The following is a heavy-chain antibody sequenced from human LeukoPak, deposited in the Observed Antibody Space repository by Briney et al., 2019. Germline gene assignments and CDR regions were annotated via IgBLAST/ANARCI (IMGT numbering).Heavy chain of an antibody. Sequence: SETLSLTCTVSGDSITSGNYFWTWIRQPAGKRLEWIGRIYTTGSTTYNPSLKNRVTISLDRSNSQFSLQLRSVTAADTAVYYCTGAGGVLAYFDYWGQGTVVTVSS. D-gene: IGHD3-10*01. CDR3: TGAGGVLAYFDY. V-gene: IGHV4-61*02. J-gene: IGHJ4*02. CDR1: GDSITSGNYF. CDR2: IYTTGST.